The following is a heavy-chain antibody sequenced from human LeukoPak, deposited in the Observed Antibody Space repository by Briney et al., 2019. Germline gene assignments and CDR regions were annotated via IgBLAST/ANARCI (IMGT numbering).Heavy chain of an antibody. CDR2: ISYDGSNK. J-gene: IGHJ5*02. V-gene: IGHV3-30-3*01. D-gene: IGHD2-2*01. CDR1: GFTFSSYA. Sequence: GGSLRLSCAASGFTFSSYAMHWVRQAPGKGLEWVAVISYDGSNKYYADSVKGRFTISRDNPKNTLYLQMNSLRAEDTAVYYCARDRRIVVVPAAADLWGQGTLVTVSS. CDR3: ARDRRIVVVPAAADL.